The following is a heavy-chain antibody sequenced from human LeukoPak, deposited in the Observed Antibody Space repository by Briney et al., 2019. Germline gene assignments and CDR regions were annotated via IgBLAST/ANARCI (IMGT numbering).Heavy chain of an antibody. CDR1: GGTFSSYA. D-gene: IGHD3-22*01. CDR2: IIPIFGTA. Sequence: SVKVSCKASGGTFSSYAISWVRQAPGQGLEWMGGIIPIFGTANYAQKFQGRVTITADESTSTAYMELSSLRSEDTAVYYCASYYYDSSGYYYGYAFDIWGQGTMVTVSS. J-gene: IGHJ3*02. CDR3: ASYYYDSSGYYYGYAFDI. V-gene: IGHV1-69*01.